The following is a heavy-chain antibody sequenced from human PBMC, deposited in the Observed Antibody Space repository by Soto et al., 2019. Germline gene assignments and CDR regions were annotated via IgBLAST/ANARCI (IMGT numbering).Heavy chain of an antibody. CDR2: IYTSGST. J-gene: IGHJ5*02. CDR1: GGSISSYY. V-gene: IGHV4-4*07. D-gene: IGHD3-16*02. CDR3: ARDTLKNYVWGSYRPWFDP. Sequence: PSETLSLTCTVSGGSISSYYWSWIRQPAGKGLEWIGRIYTSGSTNYNPSLKSRVTMSVDTSKNQFSLKLSSVTAADTAVYYCARDTLKNYVWGSYRPWFDPWGQGTLVTVSS.